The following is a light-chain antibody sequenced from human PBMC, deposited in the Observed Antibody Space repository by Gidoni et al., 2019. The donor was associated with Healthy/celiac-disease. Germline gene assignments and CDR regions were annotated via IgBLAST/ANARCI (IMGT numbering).Light chain of an antibody. Sequence: VLTPSPATLALSPGDRATLPCRASQSVSSYLAWYQQKPGQAPRLLIYDASNRATGIPARFSGSGSGTEFTLTISSLEPEDFAVYYCQQRRNWPITFSGGTKVEIK. CDR1: QSVSSY. CDR3: QQRRNWPIT. CDR2: DAS. V-gene: IGKV3-11*01. J-gene: IGKJ4*01.